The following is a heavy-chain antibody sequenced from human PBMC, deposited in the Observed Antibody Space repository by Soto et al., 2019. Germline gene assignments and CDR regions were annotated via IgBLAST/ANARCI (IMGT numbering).Heavy chain of an antibody. CDR2: IYHSGRS. CDR3: ARVSLSYSNYLDY. Sequence: PSKTLSLTCAVSGYSISSGYYWGWVRQSPGKGLEWIGSIYHSGRSYFNPSLKSRVTMSVDTSKNQFSLKLSSVTAADTALYYCARVSLSYSNYLDYWGQGTLVTASS. J-gene: IGHJ4*02. D-gene: IGHD4-4*01. CDR1: GYSISSGYY. V-gene: IGHV4-38-2*01.